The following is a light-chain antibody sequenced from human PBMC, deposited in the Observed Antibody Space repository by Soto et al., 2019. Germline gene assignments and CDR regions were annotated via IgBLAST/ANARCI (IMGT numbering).Light chain of an antibody. CDR2: GTF. J-gene: IGKJ2*01. CDR3: QEFCTSPLYT. Sequence: EIVLTQSPGTLSLSPGETATLSCRASQSINNNYFAWYQQKPGQPPRLLIYGTFNRATGIPDRFSGSGSGADFTLTISSLEPEDFAVYYCQEFCTSPLYTFGQGTKLEIQ. V-gene: IGKV3-20*01. CDR1: QSINNNY.